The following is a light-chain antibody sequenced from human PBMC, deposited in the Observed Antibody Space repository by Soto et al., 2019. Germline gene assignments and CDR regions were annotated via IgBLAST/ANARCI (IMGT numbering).Light chain of an antibody. CDR3: CSYAGSSTPYV. J-gene: IGLJ1*01. CDR1: NSNIGSNY. Sequence: VLTQPPSASATPGQRVTISCSGSNSNIGSNYVYWYQQYPGKAPKLMIYEENKRPSGVSNRFSASKSGNTASLTISGLQAEDEAEYFCCSYAGSSTPYVFGTGTKVTVL. CDR2: EEN. V-gene: IGLV2-23*01.